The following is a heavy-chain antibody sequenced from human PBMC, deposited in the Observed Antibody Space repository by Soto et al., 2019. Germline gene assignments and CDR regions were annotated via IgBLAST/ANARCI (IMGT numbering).Heavy chain of an antibody. CDR1: GYTFTNYD. D-gene: IGHD3-9*01. V-gene: IGHV1-2*04. J-gene: IGHJ6*02. Sequence: ASVKVSCKASGYTFTNYDVNWVRQAPGQGLEWMGWINPNSGGTNYAQKFQGWVTMTRDTSISTAYMELSRLRSDDTAVYYCAREIPRYYDILTGYPIYGMDVWGQGTTVTVSS. CDR3: AREIPRYYDILTGYPIYGMDV. CDR2: INPNSGGT.